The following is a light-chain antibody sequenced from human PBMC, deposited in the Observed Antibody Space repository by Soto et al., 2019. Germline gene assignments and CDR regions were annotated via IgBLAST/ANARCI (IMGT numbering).Light chain of an antibody. V-gene: IGLV1-47*02. Sequence: QAVVPQPPSAAGTPGQSVTISRSGSSSNIGSNSVYWYQQLPAAAPKLLIYSRYRRPSGVPDRFSGFKSGTSASLASSGLRSEDEADYYCAAWDEGLSGPGVFGGGTKLTVL. CDR3: AAWDEGLSGPGV. J-gene: IGLJ2*01. CDR2: SRY. CDR1: SSNIGSNS.